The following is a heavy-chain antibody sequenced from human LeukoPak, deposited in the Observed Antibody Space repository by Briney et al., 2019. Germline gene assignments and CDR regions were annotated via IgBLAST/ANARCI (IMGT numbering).Heavy chain of an antibody. CDR1: GFTFSNYA. D-gene: IGHD3-10*02. Sequence: PGGSLRLPCAASGFTFSNYAMSWVRQAPGKGLEWVSAISGSGGSTYSADSVKGRFTISRDNSKNTLYLQMNSLRAEDTAIYYCAKDMFASGWYDHWGQGTHVTVSS. CDR2: ISGSGGST. J-gene: IGHJ5*02. V-gene: IGHV3-23*01. CDR3: AKDMFASGWYDH.